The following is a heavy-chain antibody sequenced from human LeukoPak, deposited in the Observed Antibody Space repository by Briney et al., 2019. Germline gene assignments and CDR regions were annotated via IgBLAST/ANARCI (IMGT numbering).Heavy chain of an antibody. CDR3: VKDRCDRTTCPEV. D-gene: IGHD2-2*01. J-gene: IGHJ4*02. Sequence: GGSLRLSCTASGFTFSTYAMSWVRQAPGEGLEWVSGISGSGGSTYYTDSVKGRFTISRDNSKNTLHLQMSSLRAEDTALYYCVKDRCDRTTCPEVWGQGTLVTVSS. CDR2: ISGSGGST. CDR1: GFTFSTYA. V-gene: IGHV3-23*01.